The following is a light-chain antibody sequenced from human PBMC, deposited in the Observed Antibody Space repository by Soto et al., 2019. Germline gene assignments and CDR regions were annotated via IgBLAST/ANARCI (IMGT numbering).Light chain of an antibody. CDR2: DAS. CDR1: QSISTY. V-gene: IGKV1-39*01. J-gene: IGKJ4*01. Sequence: DIQMTQSPSSLSASVGNRVTITCRASQSISTYLNWYQKKPGKAPNLLIYDASRLQSGVPSRFSGSGGGTDFTLSISSVQPEDFAIYFCQQTKSYPSTFGGGTKVDI. CDR3: QQTKSYPST.